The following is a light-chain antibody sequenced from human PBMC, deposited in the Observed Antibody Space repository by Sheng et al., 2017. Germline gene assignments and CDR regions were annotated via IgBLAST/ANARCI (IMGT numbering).Light chain of an antibody. Sequence: DIQMTQSPSTLSASVGDRVTITCRASKSISSWLAWYQQKPGKAPKVLIYKASSLESGVPSRFSGSGSGTEFTLTISSLQPDDFATYYCQQYNSFSVTFGGGTKVEIK. J-gene: IGKJ4*01. V-gene: IGKV1-5*03. CDR1: KSISSW. CDR2: KAS. CDR3: QQYNSFSVT.